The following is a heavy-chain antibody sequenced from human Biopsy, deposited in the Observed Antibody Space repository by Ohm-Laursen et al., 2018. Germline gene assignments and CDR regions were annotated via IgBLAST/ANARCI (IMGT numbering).Heavy chain of an antibody. J-gene: IGHJ4*02. D-gene: IGHD2-8*01. V-gene: IGHV1-2*02. CDR1: SYTFTDYN. Sequence: GASVKVSCKASSYTFTDYNMHWMRQAPGQGLEWLGYIYCKTGATNYAQKFQGTVTMTRDTSISTAYLALGSLRSADTAIYYCARDPLNGHKHFDYWGQGALVTVSS. CDR2: IYCKTGAT. CDR3: ARDPLNGHKHFDY.